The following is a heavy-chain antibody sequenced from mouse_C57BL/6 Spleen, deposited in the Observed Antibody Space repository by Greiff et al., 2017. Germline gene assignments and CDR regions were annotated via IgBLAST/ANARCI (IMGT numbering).Heavy chain of an antibody. CDR2: ISSGGDYI. CDR3: TRIYYDYDAMDY. Sequence: EVMLVESGEGLVKPGGSLKLSCAASGFTFSSYAMSWVRQTPEKRLEWVAYISSGGDYIYYADTVKGRFTISRDNARNTLYLQMSSLKSEDTAMYYCTRIYYDYDAMDYWGQGTSVTVSS. V-gene: IGHV5-9-1*02. CDR1: GFTFSSYA. J-gene: IGHJ4*01. D-gene: IGHD2-1*01.